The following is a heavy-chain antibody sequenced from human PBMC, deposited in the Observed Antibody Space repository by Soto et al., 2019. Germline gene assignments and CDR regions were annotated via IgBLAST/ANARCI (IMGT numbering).Heavy chain of an antibody. V-gene: IGHV3-23*01. CDR2: ISSGGDRT. Sequence: PGGSLRLSCAASGFTFSSFTMSWVRQAPGKGLEWVSVISSGGDRTYYAESVKGRFTISRDNSRNTMYLQMDSLRAEDTAIYYWAKINGRPIGWGQGTLLNVYS. CDR1: GFTFSSFT. J-gene: IGHJ4*02. CDR3: AKINGRPIG. D-gene: IGHD2-8*01.